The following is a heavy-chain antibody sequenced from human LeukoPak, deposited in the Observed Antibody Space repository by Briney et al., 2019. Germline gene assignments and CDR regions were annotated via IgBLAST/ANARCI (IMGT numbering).Heavy chain of an antibody. V-gene: IGHV4-59*01. CDR2: IYNSVTT. CDR1: GGSISSYY. Sequence: SETLSLTCTVSGGSISSYYCNWFRQPPGKGLEWIGYIYNSVTTNYNPSLKSRVTISVDMSKNQFSLRLSSVSATDTAVYYCVTGGGWLPDYWGQGTLVTVSS. D-gene: IGHD3-22*01. CDR3: VTGGGWLPDY. J-gene: IGHJ4*02.